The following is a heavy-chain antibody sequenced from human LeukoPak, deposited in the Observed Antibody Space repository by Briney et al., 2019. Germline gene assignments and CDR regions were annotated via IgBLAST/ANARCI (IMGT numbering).Heavy chain of an antibody. CDR1: GYTFPIYD. Sequence: GSVKVSCKASGYTFPIYDINWVRQAAGQGLEWMGWMNPDSGNTDFAQKFQGRVTMTKNTSISTAYMELSSLTSEDKAVYYCAVHLSGDYLDPWGQGTLVTVSS. CDR2: MNPDSGNT. D-gene: IGHD4-17*01. J-gene: IGHJ5*02. CDR3: AVHLSGDYLDP. V-gene: IGHV1-8*01.